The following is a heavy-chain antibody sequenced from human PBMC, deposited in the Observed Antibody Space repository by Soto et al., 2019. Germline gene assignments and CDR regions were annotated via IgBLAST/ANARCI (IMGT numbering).Heavy chain of an antibody. Sequence: QVQQWGAGLLKPSETLSLTCAVYGGSSSDYRWNWIRQSPGKGLEWIGDINHSGSTNYNPSLKSRVTLSVDTSKNQVSLKLTSVTAADTAVYYCSAGAYLAYWGQGILVTVSS. CDR2: INHSGST. CDR3: SAGAYLAY. V-gene: IGHV4-34*01. J-gene: IGHJ4*02. CDR1: GGSSSDYR.